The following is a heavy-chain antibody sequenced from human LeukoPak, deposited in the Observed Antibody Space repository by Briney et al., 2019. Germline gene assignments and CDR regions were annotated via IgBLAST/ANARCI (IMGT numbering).Heavy chain of an antibody. CDR1: GFTFSSYG. V-gene: IGHV3-30*02. J-gene: IGHJ4*02. CDR3: AKGASYYFDH. CDR2: IQYDGSNK. Sequence: PGGSLRLSCAASGFTFSSYGMHWVRQAPGKGLEWVAFIQYDGSNKYYEDSVRGRFTISRDNSKNTLYLQMNSLRGEDTAVYYCAKGASYYFDHWGQGTLVTVSS.